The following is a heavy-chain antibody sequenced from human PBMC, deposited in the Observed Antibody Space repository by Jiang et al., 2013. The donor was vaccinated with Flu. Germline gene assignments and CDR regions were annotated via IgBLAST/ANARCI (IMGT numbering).Heavy chain of an antibody. CDR2: INHSGST. D-gene: IGHD1-20*01. J-gene: IGHJ4*02. Sequence: LLKPSETLSLTCAVYGGSFSGYQWSWIRQPPGKGLEWIGEINHSGSTNYNPSLKSRVTISVDTSKNQFSLKLSSVTAADTAVYYCARVGTNWNYFDYWGQGTLVTVSS. CDR3: ARVGTNWNYFDY. CDR1: GGSFSGYQ. V-gene: IGHV4-34*01.